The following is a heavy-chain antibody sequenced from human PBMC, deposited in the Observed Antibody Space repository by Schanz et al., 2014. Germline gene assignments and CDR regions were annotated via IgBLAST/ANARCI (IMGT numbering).Heavy chain of an antibody. D-gene: IGHD2-21*02. CDR2: ISSSGSTI. Sequence: QVQLVESGGGLVKPGGSLRLSCAASGFTFSSYYMSWIRQAPGKGLEWVSYISSSGSTISYADSVKGRFTISRDNAKNALYLQMNSLRAEDTAVYYCARPSDSSWYMDVWGKGTTVTVSS. CDR3: ARPSDSSWYMDV. V-gene: IGHV3-11*04. J-gene: IGHJ6*03. CDR1: GFTFSSYY.